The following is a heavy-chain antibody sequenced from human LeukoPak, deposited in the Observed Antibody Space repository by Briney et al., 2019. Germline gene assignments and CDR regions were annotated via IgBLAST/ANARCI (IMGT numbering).Heavy chain of an antibody. CDR2: ISGSGGST. J-gene: IGHJ4*02. Sequence: GGSLRLSCTASGFTFSSYAMSWVRQAPGKGLEWVSAISGSGGSTYYADSVEGRFTISRGNSKNTLYLQMNSLRAEDTAVYYCAKVGGLFDYWGQGTLVTVSS. V-gene: IGHV3-23*01. CDR1: GFTFSSYA. CDR3: AKVGGLFDY.